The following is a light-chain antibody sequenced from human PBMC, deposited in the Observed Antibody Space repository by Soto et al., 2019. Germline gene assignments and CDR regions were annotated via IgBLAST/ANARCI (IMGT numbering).Light chain of an antibody. Sequence: IEMTQSPSSLSAYVGDRITITCRASHSMSLFLNWYQQQPGQAPKLLLYSASTLQSGVPSRFSGSGSGPDFTLTIASLQPEDSATYYCQQSYNLPWTFGPGTKVDI. J-gene: IGKJ1*01. CDR3: QQSYNLPWT. V-gene: IGKV1-39*01. CDR2: SAS. CDR1: HSMSLF.